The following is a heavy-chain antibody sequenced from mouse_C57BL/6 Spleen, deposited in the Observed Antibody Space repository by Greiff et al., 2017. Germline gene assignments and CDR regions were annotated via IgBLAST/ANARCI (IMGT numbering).Heavy chain of an antibody. Sequence: VQLQQPGAELVLPGASVKLSCKASGYTFTSYWMHWVKQRPGQGLEWIGEIDPSDSYTSYNQKFKGKSTLTVDKSSSTAYMQLSSLTSEDSAVYYCARSGSDWYFDVWGTGTTVTVSS. CDR3: ARSGSDWYFDV. J-gene: IGHJ1*03. CDR1: GYTFTSYW. V-gene: IGHV1-69*01. CDR2: IDPSDSYT.